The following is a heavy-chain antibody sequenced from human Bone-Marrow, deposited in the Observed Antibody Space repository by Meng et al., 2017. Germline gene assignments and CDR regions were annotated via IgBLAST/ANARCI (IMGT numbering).Heavy chain of an antibody. CDR1: GYTFTGYY. CDR3: ATTRCSSTSCLPTYYYYGMDV. D-gene: IGHD2-2*01. J-gene: IGHJ6*02. Sequence: ASVKVSCKASGYTFTGYYMHWVRQAPGQGLEWMGWINPNSGGTNYAQKFQGRVTMTRDTAISTAYMELSRLRSDDTAVYYWATTRCSSTSCLPTYYYYGMDVWGQGTTVTVSS. V-gene: IGHV1-2*02. CDR2: INPNSGGT.